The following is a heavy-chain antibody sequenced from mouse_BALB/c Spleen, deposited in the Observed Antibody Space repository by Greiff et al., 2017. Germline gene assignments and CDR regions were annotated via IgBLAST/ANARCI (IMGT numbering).Heavy chain of an antibody. CDR3: ARRGPNVAWFAY. Sequence: EVKLVESGPSLVKPSQTLSLTCSVTGDSITSGYWNWIRKFPGNKLEYMGYISYSGSTYYNPSLKSRISITRDTSKNQYYLQLNSVTTEDTATYYCARRGPNVAWFAYWGQGTLVTVSA. D-gene: IGHD4-1*01. V-gene: IGHV3-8*02. CDR2: ISYSGST. J-gene: IGHJ3*01. CDR1: GDSITSGY.